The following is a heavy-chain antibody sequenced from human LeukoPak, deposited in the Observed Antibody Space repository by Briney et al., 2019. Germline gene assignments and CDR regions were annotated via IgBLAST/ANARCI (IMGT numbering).Heavy chain of an antibody. J-gene: IGHJ5*02. CDR3: VRGSPSTWS. CDR1: GFTFKLYW. CDR2: INDDGSDT. V-gene: IGHV3-74*01. Sequence: GGSLRLSCAASGFTFKLYWMHWVRQVPGKRPVWVSRINDDGSDTIYADSVRGRFTISRDDAKNTVYLQMNNLRAEDTAVYYCVRGSPSTWSWGQGTLVTVSS. D-gene: IGHD2-15*01.